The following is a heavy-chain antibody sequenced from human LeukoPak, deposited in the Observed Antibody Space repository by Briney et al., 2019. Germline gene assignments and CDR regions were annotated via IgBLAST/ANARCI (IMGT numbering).Heavy chain of an antibody. CDR2: ISAYNGNT. J-gene: IGHJ4*02. V-gene: IGHV1-18*01. CDR3: ARAYDIYDY. CDR1: GYTLTELS. D-gene: IGHD3-9*01. Sequence: ASVKVSCKVSGYTLTELSMHWVRQAPGQGLEWMGWISAYNGNTNYAQKLQGRVTMTTDTSTSTAYMELRSLRSDDTAVYYCARAYDIYDYWGQGTLVTVSS.